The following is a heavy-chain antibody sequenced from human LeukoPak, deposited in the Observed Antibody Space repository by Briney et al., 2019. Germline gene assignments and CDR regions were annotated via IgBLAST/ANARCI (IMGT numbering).Heavy chain of an antibody. CDR3: AKMGRPRIAAAGHLDY. Sequence: GGSLRLSCAASGFTFSSYGMHWVRQEPGKGLEWVAFIRYDGSNKYYADSVKGRFTISRDNSKNTLYLQMNSLRAEDTAVYYCAKMGRPRIAAAGHLDYWGQGTLVTVSS. J-gene: IGHJ4*02. CDR1: GFTFSSYG. CDR2: IRYDGSNK. D-gene: IGHD6-13*01. V-gene: IGHV3-30*02.